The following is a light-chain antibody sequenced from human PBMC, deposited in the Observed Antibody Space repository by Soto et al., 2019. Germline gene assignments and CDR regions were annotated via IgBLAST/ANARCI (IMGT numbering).Light chain of an antibody. CDR1: QSVRNNY. Sequence: EIVLTQSPGTLSLSPGERATLSCRASQSVRNNYLVWYQQRPGQPPRFLMYDVSTRAAGIPDRFSGSGSGTDFTLTISRLEPEDFAVNYCQQYGSTPLTFGGGTKVEIE. V-gene: IGKV3-20*01. CDR3: QQYGSTPLT. CDR2: DVS. J-gene: IGKJ4*01.